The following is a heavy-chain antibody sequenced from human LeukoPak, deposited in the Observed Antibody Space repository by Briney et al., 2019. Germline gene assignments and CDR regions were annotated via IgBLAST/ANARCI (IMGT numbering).Heavy chain of an antibody. CDR1: GFSLSRNA. CDR2: ISLNGDTT. D-gene: IGHD2-2*01. V-gene: IGHV3-23*01. Sequence: GGSLRLSCAVSGFSLSRNAMCWVRQAPGKGLEWVSGISLNGDTTYYADSAQGRFTISRDTSKNTLFLQMDTLRVEDTAVYYCAKEEVPNDYWGQGTLVTVSS. J-gene: IGHJ4*02. CDR3: AKEEVPNDY.